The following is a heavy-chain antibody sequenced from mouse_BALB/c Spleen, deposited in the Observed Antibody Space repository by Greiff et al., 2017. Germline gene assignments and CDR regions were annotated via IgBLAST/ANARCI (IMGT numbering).Heavy chain of an antibody. CDR1: GFTFSSFG. V-gene: IGHV5-17*02. CDR2: ISSGSSTI. CDR3: ARGGYYEGWFAY. J-gene: IGHJ3*01. D-gene: IGHD2-4*01. Sequence: EVQLVESGGGLVQPGGSRKLSCAASGFTFSSFGMHWVRQAPEKGLEWVAYISSGSSTIYYADTVKGRFTISRDNPKNTLFLQMTSLRSEDTAMYYCARGGYYEGWFAYWGQGTLVTVSA.